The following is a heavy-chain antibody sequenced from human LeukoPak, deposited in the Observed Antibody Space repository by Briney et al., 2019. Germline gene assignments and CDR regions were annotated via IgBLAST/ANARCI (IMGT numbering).Heavy chain of an antibody. J-gene: IGHJ5*02. CDR1: GGSLSNYY. Sequence: SETLSLTCTVSGGSLSNYYWSWIRQPVGKGLEWIGRIYTSGSTNYNPSLKSRVTMSVDTSKNQFSLKLSSVTAADTAVYYCARGARVAGYSSSWYPNWFDPWGQGTLVTVSS. CDR3: ARGARVAGYSSSWYPNWFDP. CDR2: IYTSGST. V-gene: IGHV4-4*07. D-gene: IGHD6-13*01.